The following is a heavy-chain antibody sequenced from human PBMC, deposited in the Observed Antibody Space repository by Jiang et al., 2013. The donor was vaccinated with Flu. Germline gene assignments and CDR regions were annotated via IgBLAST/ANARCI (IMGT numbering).Heavy chain of an antibody. V-gene: IGHV2-70*04. D-gene: IGHD1-26*01. CDR2: IDWEDDK. CDR1: GFSLSTSGMR. J-gene: IGHJ4*02. CDR3: ARGGYSGSYDY. Sequence: KPTQTLTLTCTFSGFSLSTSGMRVNWIRQPPGKALEWLAQIDWEDDKFFSLRTRLTISKDTSKNQVVLTMTNMDPVDTATYFCARGGYSGSYDYWGQGTLVTVSS.